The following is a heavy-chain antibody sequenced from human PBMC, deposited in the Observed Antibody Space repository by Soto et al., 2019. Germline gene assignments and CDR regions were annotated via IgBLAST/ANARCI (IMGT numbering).Heavy chain of an antibody. J-gene: IGHJ4*02. Sequence: QLQLQESGPGLVKPSETLSLTCTVSGGSISSSIYYWGWIRQPPGKGLEWIGSISYSGSADYKSSLKSRVTISVDTSKKQFSLQLSSVSAADTAVYYCASLDFLDDCWGQGTLVTVSS. D-gene: IGHD3-3*01. CDR3: ASLDFLDDC. V-gene: IGHV4-39*01. CDR1: GGSISSSIYY. CDR2: ISYSGSA.